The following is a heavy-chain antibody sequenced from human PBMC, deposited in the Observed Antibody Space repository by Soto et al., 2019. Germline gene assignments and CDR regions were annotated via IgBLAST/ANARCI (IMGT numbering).Heavy chain of an antibody. J-gene: IGHJ4*02. CDR3: AREHYDFWSGPFDY. CDR2: IKQDGSEK. CDR1: GFTFSSYW. Sequence: GGSLRLSCAASGFTFSSYWMSWVRQAPGKGLEWVANIKQDGSEKYYVDSVKGRFTISRDNAKNSLYLQMNSLRAEDTAVYYCAREHYDFWSGPFDYWGQGXLVTVYS. V-gene: IGHV3-7*01. D-gene: IGHD3-3*01.